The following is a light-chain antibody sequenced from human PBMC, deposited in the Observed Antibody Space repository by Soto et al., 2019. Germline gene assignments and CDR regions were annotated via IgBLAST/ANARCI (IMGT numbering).Light chain of an antibody. J-gene: IGKJ1*01. V-gene: IGKV3-11*01. Sequence: EIVLTQSPGTLSLSPGERATLSCRASQSVTNFLAWYQQKPGQSPSLLIYNASHRATGIPARFSGSGSGTDFTLTISSLEPEDFAVCYCQQRYRWPETFGQGTKVEIK. CDR2: NAS. CDR1: QSVTNF. CDR3: QQRYRWPET.